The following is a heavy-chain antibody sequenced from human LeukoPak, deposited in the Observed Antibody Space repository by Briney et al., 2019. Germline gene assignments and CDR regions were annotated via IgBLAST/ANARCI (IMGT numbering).Heavy chain of an antibody. CDR2: IYYSGST. D-gene: IGHD3-3*01. V-gene: IGHV4-34*01. Sequence: SETLSLTCAVYGGSFSGYYWGWIRQPPGKGLEWIGSIYYSGSTYYNPSLKSRVTISVDTSKNQFSLKLSSVTAADTAVYYCARALAYFGVVIVAYHNWFDPWGQGTLVTVSS. J-gene: IGHJ5*02. CDR1: GGSFSGYY. CDR3: ARALAYFGVVIVAYHNWFDP.